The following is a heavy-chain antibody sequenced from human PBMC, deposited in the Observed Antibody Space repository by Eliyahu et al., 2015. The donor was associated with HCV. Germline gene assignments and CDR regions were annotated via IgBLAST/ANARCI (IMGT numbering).Heavy chain of an antibody. Sequence: QLQLQESGPGLVKLSETLSLTCTVXGGSISSSSYYWGWIRQPPGKGLEWIGSLYYGGITYYNPSLKSRVTISVDTSKSQFSLKLSSVTAADTAVYYCARWGIVAANSFDYWGQGTLVTVSS. CDR3: ARWGIVAANSFDY. V-gene: IGHV4-39*01. CDR2: LYYGGIT. CDR1: GGSISSSSYY. D-gene: IGHD1-26*01. J-gene: IGHJ4*02.